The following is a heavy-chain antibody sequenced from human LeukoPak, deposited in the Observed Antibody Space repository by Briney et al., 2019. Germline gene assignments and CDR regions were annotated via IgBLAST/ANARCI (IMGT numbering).Heavy chain of an antibody. V-gene: IGHV1-2*02. D-gene: IGHD5-24*01. J-gene: IGHJ4*02. CDR2: INPNSGGT. CDR1: GYTFTGYY. Sequence: GASVKVSCKASGYTFTGYYMHWVRQAPGQGLEWMGWINPNSGGTNYAQKFQGRVTMTRDTSISTAYMELSRLRSDDTAVYYCARVLWRPRDGYNLGYWGQGTLVTVSS. CDR3: ARVLWRPRDGYNLGY.